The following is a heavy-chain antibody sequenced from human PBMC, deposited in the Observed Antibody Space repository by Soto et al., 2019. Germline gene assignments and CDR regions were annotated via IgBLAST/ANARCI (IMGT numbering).Heavy chain of an antibody. J-gene: IGHJ4*02. D-gene: IGHD3-22*01. CDR1: GASISSGSYY. CDR2: IIHSGTT. V-gene: IGHV4-61*01. CDR3: ASTYYYDSSGYWGIDY. Sequence: SETLSLTCTVSGASISSGSYYWSWIRQPPGKGLEWVGNIIHSGTTNYNPSLKSRVFISVDTPKNQFSLKLSSVTAADTAVYYCASTYYYDSSGYWGIDYWGQGTLVTVSS.